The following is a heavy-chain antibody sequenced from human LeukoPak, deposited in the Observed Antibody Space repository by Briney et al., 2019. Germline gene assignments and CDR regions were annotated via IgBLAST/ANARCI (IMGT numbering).Heavy chain of an antibody. CDR3: ARNNYDFWSGYFYGMDV. V-gene: IGHV4-59*01. J-gene: IGHJ6*02. Sequence: SETLSLTCTVSGGSISSYYWSWIRQPPGKGLEWIGYIYYSGSTNYNPSLKSRVTISVDTSKNQFSLKLSSATAADTAVYYCARNNYDFWSGYFYGMDVWGQGTTVTVSS. D-gene: IGHD3-3*01. CDR2: IYYSGST. CDR1: GGSISSYY.